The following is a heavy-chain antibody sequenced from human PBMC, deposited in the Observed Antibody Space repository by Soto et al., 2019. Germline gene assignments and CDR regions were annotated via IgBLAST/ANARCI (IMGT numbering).Heavy chain of an antibody. CDR2: ISAYNGNT. V-gene: IGHV1-18*01. Sequence: ASVKVSCKASGYTFTSYGISWVRQAPGQGLEWMGWISAYNGNTNYAQKLQGRVTMTTDTSTSTAYMELRSLRSDDTAVYYCARALYCSSTSCYRNNWFDPWGQGTLVTVSS. CDR1: GYTFTSYG. D-gene: IGHD2-2*02. J-gene: IGHJ5*02. CDR3: ARALYCSSTSCYRNNWFDP.